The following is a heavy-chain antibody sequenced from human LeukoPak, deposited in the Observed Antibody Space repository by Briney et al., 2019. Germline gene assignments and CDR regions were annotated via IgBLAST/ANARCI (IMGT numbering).Heavy chain of an antibody. D-gene: IGHD6-6*01. CDR3: ARGGQSSIAARPLNY. V-gene: IGHV3-7*01. CDR2: IKQDGSGK. Sequence: PGGSLRLSCAASGFTFSSYWMSWVRQAPGKGLEWVANIKQDGSGKYYVDSVKGRFTISRDNAKNSLYLQMNSLRAEDTAVYYCARGGQSSIAARPLNYWGQGTLVTVSS. J-gene: IGHJ4*02. CDR1: GFTFSSYW.